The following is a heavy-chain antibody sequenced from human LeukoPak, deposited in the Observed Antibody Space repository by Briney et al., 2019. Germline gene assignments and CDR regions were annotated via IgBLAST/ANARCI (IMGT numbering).Heavy chain of an antibody. CDR3: ARVECSSTNCFMGGYYFDY. J-gene: IGHJ4*02. CDR2: ISAYTGNT. CDR1: GYTFTSYG. V-gene: IGHV1-18*04. D-gene: IGHD2-2*01. Sequence: ASVKVSCKASGYTFTSYGISWVRQAPGQGLEWLGWISAYTGNTNYAQMLQGRVTMTTDTSSRTAYMELRSLRSDDTAVYYCARVECSSTNCFMGGYYFDYWGQGTLVTVSS.